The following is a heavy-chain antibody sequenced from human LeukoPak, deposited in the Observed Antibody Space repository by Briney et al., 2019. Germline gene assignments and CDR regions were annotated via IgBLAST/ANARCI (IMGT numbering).Heavy chain of an antibody. CDR3: ARAAPIAAAGIDY. J-gene: IGHJ4*02. Sequence: GASVKVSCKASGYTFTSYGISWGRQAPGQGREWMGWISAYNGNTNYAQKLQGRGTMTTHTSTSTAYMELRSLRSDDTAVYYCARAAPIAAAGIDYWGQGTLVTVSS. D-gene: IGHD6-13*01. V-gene: IGHV1-18*01. CDR1: GYTFTSYG. CDR2: ISAYNGNT.